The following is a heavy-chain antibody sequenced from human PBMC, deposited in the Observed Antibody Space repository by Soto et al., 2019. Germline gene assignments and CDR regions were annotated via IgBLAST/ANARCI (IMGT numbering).Heavy chain of an antibody. CDR2: INPNSGGT. D-gene: IGHD5-12*01. CDR3: ASRSRDGYNYAFDI. Sequence: ASVKVSCKASGYTFTGYYMHWVRQAPGQGLEWMGWINPNSGGTNYAQKFQGWVTMTRDTSISTAYMELSRLRSDDTAVYYCASRSRDGYNYAFDIWGQGTMGTVSS. J-gene: IGHJ3*02. CDR1: GYTFTGYY. V-gene: IGHV1-2*04.